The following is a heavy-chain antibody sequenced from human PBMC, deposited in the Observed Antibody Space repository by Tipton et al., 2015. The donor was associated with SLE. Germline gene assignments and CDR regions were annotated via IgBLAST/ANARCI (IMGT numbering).Heavy chain of an antibody. CDR3: AREWGPYSGSPPSGDY. Sequence: TLSLTCTVSGGSISSSSYYWSWIRQPPGKGLEWIGYIYYSGSTNYNPSLKSRVTISVDTSKNQFSLKLSSVTAADTAVYYCAREWGPYSGSPPSGDYWGQGTLVTVSS. CDR1: GGSISSSSYY. J-gene: IGHJ4*02. D-gene: IGHD1-26*01. V-gene: IGHV4-61*01. CDR2: IYYSGST.